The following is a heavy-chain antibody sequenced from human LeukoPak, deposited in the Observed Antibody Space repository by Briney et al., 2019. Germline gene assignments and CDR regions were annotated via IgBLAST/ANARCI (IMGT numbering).Heavy chain of an antibody. D-gene: IGHD6-19*01. CDR2: IRYDGSNK. V-gene: IGHV3-30*02. Sequence: PGGSLRLSCAASGFTFSSYGMHWVRHAPSKRLEWVAFIRYDGSNKYYADSVKGRFTISRDNSKNTLYLQMNSLRAEDTAVYYCAKDPGYSSGWYGPYYFDYWGQGTLVTVSS. CDR3: AKDPGYSSGWYGPYYFDY. CDR1: GFTFSSYG. J-gene: IGHJ4*02.